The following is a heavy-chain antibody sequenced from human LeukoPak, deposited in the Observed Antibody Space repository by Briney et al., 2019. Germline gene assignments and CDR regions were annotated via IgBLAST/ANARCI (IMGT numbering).Heavy chain of an antibody. CDR2: VSHSETT. D-gene: IGHD5-12*01. Sequence: SETLSLTCSVSGYYITIAYYWGWIRQAPGKGLEWIGSVSHSETTYYNPSLKSRVSISLDTSENQFSLILNTVTAADTAVYYCAGAGYDWNYGNWGQGTLVTVSS. V-gene: IGHV4-38-2*01. CDR1: GYYITIAYY. J-gene: IGHJ4*02. CDR3: AGAGYDWNYGN.